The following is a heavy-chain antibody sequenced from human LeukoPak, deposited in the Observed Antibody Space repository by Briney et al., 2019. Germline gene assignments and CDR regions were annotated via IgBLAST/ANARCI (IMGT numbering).Heavy chain of an antibody. CDR2: ISGSGGST. J-gene: IGHJ4*02. V-gene: IGHV3-23*01. Sequence: GGSLRLSCAASGFTFSSYAMSWVRQAPGKGLEWVSAISGSGGSTYYADSVKGRFTISRDNAKNSLYLQMNSLRAEDTAVYYCARDMELRYFDWLPSEGCFDYWGQGTVVTDSS. CDR3: ARDMELRYFDWLPSEGCFDY. D-gene: IGHD3-9*01. CDR1: GFTFSSYA.